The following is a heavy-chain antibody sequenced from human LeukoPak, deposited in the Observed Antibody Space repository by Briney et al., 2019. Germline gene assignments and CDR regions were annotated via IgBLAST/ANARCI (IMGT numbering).Heavy chain of an antibody. V-gene: IGHV3-21*01. CDR3: ARDKAYYDSSGYGFDY. CDR2: ITYSSNYI. Sequence: GGSLRLSCAASGFTFSSYEMNWVRQAPGKGLEWVSSITYSSNYIYYADSVKGRFTISRDNAKNLLYLQMNSLEAEDTAVYYCARDKAYYDSSGYGFDYWGQGTLVTVSS. D-gene: IGHD3-22*01. CDR1: GFTFSSYE. J-gene: IGHJ4*02.